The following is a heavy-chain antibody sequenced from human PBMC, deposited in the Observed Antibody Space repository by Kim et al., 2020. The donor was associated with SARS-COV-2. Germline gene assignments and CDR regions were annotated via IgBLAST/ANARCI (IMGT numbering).Heavy chain of an antibody. CDR1: GGSISSSNW. CDR2: IYHSGST. J-gene: IGHJ6*02. V-gene: IGHV4-4*02. CDR3: ARSEGWNDETGYYYYGMDV. D-gene: IGHD1-1*01. Sequence: SETLSLTCAVSGGSISSSNWWSWVRQPPGKGLEWIGEIYHSGSTNYNPSLKSRVTISVDKSKNQFSLKLSSVTAADTAVYYCARSEGWNDETGYYYYGMDVWGQGTTVTVSS.